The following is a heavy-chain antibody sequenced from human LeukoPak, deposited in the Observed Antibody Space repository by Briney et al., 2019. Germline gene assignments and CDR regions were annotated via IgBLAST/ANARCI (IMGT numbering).Heavy chain of an antibody. CDR3: VRDGGCDNTNCIRALDI. CDR2: IYSGGST. V-gene: IGHV3-53*01. CDR1: GFTVSSNY. D-gene: IGHD6-19*01. J-gene: IGHJ3*02. Sequence: GGSLRLSCAASGFTVSSNYMSWVRQAPGKGLEWVSVIYSGGSTYYADSVKGRFTISRDNSKNTVYLQMSSLRAEDTAVYFCVRDGGCDNTNCIRALDIWGQGTMVTVSS.